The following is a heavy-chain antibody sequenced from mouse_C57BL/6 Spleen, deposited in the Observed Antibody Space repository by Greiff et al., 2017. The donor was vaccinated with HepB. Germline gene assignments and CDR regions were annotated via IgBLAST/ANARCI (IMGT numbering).Heavy chain of an antibody. Sequence: EVQLQQSGPVLVKPGASVKMSCKASGYTFTDYYMNWVKQSHGKSLEWIGVINPYNGGTSYNQKFKGKATLTVDKSSSTAYMELNSLTSEDSAVYYCARGARSYYAMDYWGQGTSVTVSS. V-gene: IGHV1-19*01. CDR3: ARGARSYYAMDY. CDR2: INPYNGGT. J-gene: IGHJ4*01. CDR1: GYTFTDYY.